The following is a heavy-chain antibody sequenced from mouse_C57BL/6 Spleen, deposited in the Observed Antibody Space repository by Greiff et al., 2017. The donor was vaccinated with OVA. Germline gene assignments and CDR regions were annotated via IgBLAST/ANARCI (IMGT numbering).Heavy chain of an antibody. J-gene: IGHJ3*01. CDR1: GYSITSGYY. Sequence: EVQRVESGPGLVKPSQSLSLTCSVTGYSITSGYYWNWIRQFPGNKLEWMGYISYDGSNNYNPSLKNRISITRDTSKNQFFLKLNSVTTEDTATYYCAREGGGNYPFAYWGQGTLVTVSA. V-gene: IGHV3-6*01. D-gene: IGHD2-1*01. CDR2: ISYDGSN. CDR3: AREGGGNYPFAY.